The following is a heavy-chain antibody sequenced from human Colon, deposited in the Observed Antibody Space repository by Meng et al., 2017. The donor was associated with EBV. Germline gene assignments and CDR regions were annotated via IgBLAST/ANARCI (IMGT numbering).Heavy chain of an antibody. J-gene: IGHJ5*02. CDR2: IHHSGTT. V-gene: IGHV4/OR15-8*02. CDR1: GGSIVVNDPW. D-gene: IGHD3-10*01. CDR3: ARGSYYTWAT. Sequence: QLHRHESDPGLVKASEPLALTGDVSGGSIVVNDPWLSWVRQPPGKGAEWIGEIHHSGTTNYNPSFKSRVTMSIDTWKNRFSLDLTSVTAADTAVYYCARGSYYTWATWGQGTLVTVSS.